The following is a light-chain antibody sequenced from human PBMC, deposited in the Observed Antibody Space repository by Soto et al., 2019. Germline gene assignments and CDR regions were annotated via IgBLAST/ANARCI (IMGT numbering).Light chain of an antibody. CDR1: QSVLYSSNNKNY. J-gene: IGKJ4*01. V-gene: IGKV4-1*01. CDR3: QQYYGSPRA. CDR2: WAS. Sequence: DIVMTQSPDSLAVSPGERATINCKSSQSVLYSSNNKNYLAWYQQKPGQPPKLLIYWASTRESGVPDRFTGSGSGTDFTLTISSLQAEDVAVYYCQQYYGSPRAFGGGTKVEIK.